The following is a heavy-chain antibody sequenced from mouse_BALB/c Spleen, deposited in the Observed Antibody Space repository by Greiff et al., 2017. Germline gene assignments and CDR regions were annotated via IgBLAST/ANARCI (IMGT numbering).Heavy chain of an antibody. CDR2: IWAGGST. J-gene: IGHJ4*01. Sequence: QVQLKESGPGLVAPSQSLSITCTVSGFSLTSYGVHWVRQPPGKGLEWLGVIWAGGSTNYNSALMSRLSISKDNSKSQVFLKMNSLQTDDTAMYYCARDSSGSSHYYAMDYWGQGTSVTVSS. V-gene: IGHV2-9*02. CDR3: ARDSSGSSHYYAMDY. CDR1: GFSLTSYG. D-gene: IGHD1-1*01.